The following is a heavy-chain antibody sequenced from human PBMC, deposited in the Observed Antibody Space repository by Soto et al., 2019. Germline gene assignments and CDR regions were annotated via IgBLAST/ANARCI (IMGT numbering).Heavy chain of an antibody. J-gene: IGHJ4*02. CDR1: GYTFSTYW. CDR3: ARKLAPEFCDS. D-gene: IGHD2-15*01. CDR2: IYPGDSDT. Sequence: PGESLTISCKGSGYTFSTYWIAWVRQMPGKGLEWMGIIYPGDSDTKYSPAFQGQVTISADKSINTAYLQWTSLEASDTAMYYCARKLAPEFCDSWRQGTLVAVSS. V-gene: IGHV5-51*01.